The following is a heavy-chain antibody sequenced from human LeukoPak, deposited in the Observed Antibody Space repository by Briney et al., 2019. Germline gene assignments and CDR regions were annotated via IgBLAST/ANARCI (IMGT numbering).Heavy chain of an antibody. CDR3: ARVGDLHDFWSGYYYLPFDP. J-gene: IGHJ5*02. V-gene: IGHV4-39*07. Sequence: SETLSLTCTVSGGSISSSSYYWGWIRQPPGKGLEWIGRIYYSGSTYYNPSLKSRVTISVDTSKNQFSLKLSSVTAADTAVYYCARVGDLHDFWSGYYYLPFDPWGQGTLVTVSS. CDR1: GGSISSSSYY. CDR2: IYYSGST. D-gene: IGHD3-3*01.